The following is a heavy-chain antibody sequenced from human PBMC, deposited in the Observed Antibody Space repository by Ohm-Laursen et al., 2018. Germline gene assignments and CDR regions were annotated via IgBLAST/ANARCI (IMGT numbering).Heavy chain of an antibody. D-gene: IGHD3-10*01. CDR1: GFTFSTYE. V-gene: IGHV3-48*03. CDR3: AGSFIY. CDR2: ISSTANTI. Sequence: SLRPSCTASGFTFSTYEMNWVRQAPGKGLEWVSYISSTANTIWYADSVKGRFTISRDNAKNSLYLQMNSLRAEDTAVYYCAGSFIYWGQGTLVTVSS. J-gene: IGHJ4*02.